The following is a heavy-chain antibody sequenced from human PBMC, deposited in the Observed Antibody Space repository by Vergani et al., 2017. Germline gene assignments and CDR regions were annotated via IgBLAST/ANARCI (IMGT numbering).Heavy chain of an antibody. Sequence: QVQLQQWGAGLLKPSETLSLTCAVYGGSLSGYYWSWIRKPPGKGLEWIWEINHSGSTNYNPSLKSRVTISVDTSKNQFSLKLSSVTAADTAVYYCARGRGYSSGGLSVVGYYYGMDVWGQGTTVTVSS. CDR3: ARGRGYSSGGLSVVGYYYGMDV. V-gene: IGHV4-34*01. CDR1: GGSLSGYY. D-gene: IGHD6-19*01. CDR2: INHSGST. J-gene: IGHJ6*02.